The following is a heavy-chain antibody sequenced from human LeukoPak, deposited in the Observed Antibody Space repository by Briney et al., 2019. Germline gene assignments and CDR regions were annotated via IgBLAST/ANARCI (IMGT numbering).Heavy chain of an antibody. D-gene: IGHD4-17*01. J-gene: IGHJ5*02. CDR2: ISYDGSNK. Sequence: GGSLRLSCAASGFTFSSYGMHWVRQAPGKGLEWVAVISYDGSNKYYADSVKGRFTISRDNSKNTLYLQMNSLRAEDTAVYYCARGGGDYGDYLPFDPWGQGTLVTVSS. CDR3: ARGGGDYGDYLPFDP. V-gene: IGHV3-30*03. CDR1: GFTFSSYG.